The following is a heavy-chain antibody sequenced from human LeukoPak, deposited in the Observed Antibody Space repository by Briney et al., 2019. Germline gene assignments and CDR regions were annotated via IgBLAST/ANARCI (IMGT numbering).Heavy chain of an antibody. CDR1: GYTFTDYY. D-gene: IGHD3-3*01. V-gene: IGHV1-2*02. CDR3: ARDHFDFWSGYSATYFDY. J-gene: IGHJ4*02. Sequence: ASVKVSCKASGYTFTDYYMHWVRQAPGQGLEWMGWINPNSGGTNYAQKFQGRVTMTRDPSISTAYMELSRLSSDDTAVYYCARDHFDFWSGYSATYFDYWGQGTLVTVSS. CDR2: INPNSGGT.